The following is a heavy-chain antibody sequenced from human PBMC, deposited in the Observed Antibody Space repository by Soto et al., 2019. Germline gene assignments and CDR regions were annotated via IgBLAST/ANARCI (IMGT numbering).Heavy chain of an antibody. V-gene: IGHV4-31*03. J-gene: IGHJ4*02. CDR2: IYYSGST. CDR3: ASAHGDTAMVTGFDY. Sequence: SETLSLTCTVSGGSISSGGYYWSWIRQHPGKGPEWIGYIYYSGSTYYNPPLKSRVTISVDTSKNQFSLKLSSVTAADTAVYYCASAHGDTAMVTGFDYWGQGTLVTVSS. D-gene: IGHD5-18*01. CDR1: GGSISSGGYY.